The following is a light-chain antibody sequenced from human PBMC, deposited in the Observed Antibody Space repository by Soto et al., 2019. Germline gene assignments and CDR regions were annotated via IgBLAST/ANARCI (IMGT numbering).Light chain of an antibody. CDR2: KAS. CDR3: QHYNTYPWT. CDR1: QSISSW. V-gene: IGKV1-5*03. Sequence: DIQMTQSPSILSASLGDRVTITCGAGQSISSWLAWYQQKPGKAPNLLIHKASHLESGVPSRFRGSGSGTEFTLTISSLQPGDFETYYCQHYNTYPWTFGQGTKVDIK. J-gene: IGKJ1*01.